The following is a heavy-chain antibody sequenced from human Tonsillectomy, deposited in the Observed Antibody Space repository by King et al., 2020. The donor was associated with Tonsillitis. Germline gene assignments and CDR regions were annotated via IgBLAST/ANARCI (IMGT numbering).Heavy chain of an antibody. V-gene: IGHV3-23*04. CDR3: AKDRDFWSPHGMDV. Sequence: VQLVESGGGSIQPGGSLRLSCAASGFTFSSYAMSWVRQAPGMGLEWVSGISGSGGSTYYADSVKGRFANSRDNSKNTLYLQMNSLRAEDTAVYYCAKDRDFWSPHGMDVWGQGTTVTVSS. CDR1: GFTFSSYA. J-gene: IGHJ6*02. D-gene: IGHD3-3*01. CDR2: ISGSGGST.